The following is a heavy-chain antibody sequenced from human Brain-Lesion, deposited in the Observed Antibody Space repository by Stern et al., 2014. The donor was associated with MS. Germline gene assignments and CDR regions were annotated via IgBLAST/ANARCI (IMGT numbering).Heavy chain of an antibody. CDR3: ARFPASRPHVFDS. D-gene: IGHD6-13*01. Sequence: QVQLQESGPGLVKPSGTLSLTCAVSGGSISSSNWWSWVRQSPGKGLEWIGESDHSGSTIYNPSLKRRVTFSVDKSKTRFSLTLGCVTAADTAVYFCARFPASRPHVFDSWGQGTLVTVSS. CDR2: SDHSGST. CDR1: GGSISSSNW. V-gene: IGHV4-4*02. J-gene: IGHJ4*02.